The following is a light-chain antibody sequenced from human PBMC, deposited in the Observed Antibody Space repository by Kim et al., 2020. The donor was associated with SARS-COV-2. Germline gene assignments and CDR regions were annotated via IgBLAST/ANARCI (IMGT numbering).Light chain of an antibody. Sequence: ASGGDSVTITSRASRNIHAWLAWYQQTPGRAPNLLIYDANTLNSGVPSMFRGRGSGTEFALTITSVQPDVFATYYCQQFNSHSYSFGQGTKLEI. V-gene: IGKV1-5*01. J-gene: IGKJ2*01. CDR1: RNIHAW. CDR3: QQFNSHSYS. CDR2: DAN.